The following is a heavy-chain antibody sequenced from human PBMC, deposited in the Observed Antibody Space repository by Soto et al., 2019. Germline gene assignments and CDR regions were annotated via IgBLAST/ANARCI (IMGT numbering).Heavy chain of an antibody. D-gene: IGHD2-8*01. J-gene: IGHJ6*02. CDR3: ARDNDRPQLGGNYYYILDV. V-gene: IGHV1-69*12. CDR2: IMSIFRTP. CDR1: GGTFSTSA. Sequence: QVQLEQSGAEVKKPGSSVKVSCKASGGTFSTSAISWVRQAPGQVLEWMGGIMSIFRTPDYAQKFQGRVTGTAAESTSTAYMELSGLRSDDTAVYYCARDNDRPQLGGNYYYILDVWGQGTTITVSS.